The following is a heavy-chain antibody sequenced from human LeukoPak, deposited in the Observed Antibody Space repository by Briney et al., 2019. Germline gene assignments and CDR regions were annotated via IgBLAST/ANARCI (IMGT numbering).Heavy chain of an antibody. Sequence: SETLSLTCSVSGGSISSYYWSWIRQPAGKGLEWIGYIYYSGSTNYNPSLKSRVTISVDTSKNQFSLKLSSVTAADTAVYYCARGGSSSSWGLNYYYYYMDVWGKGTTVTVSS. J-gene: IGHJ6*03. CDR3: ARGGSSSSWGLNYYYYYMDV. CDR2: IYYSGST. D-gene: IGHD6-6*01. CDR1: GGSISSYY. V-gene: IGHV4-59*01.